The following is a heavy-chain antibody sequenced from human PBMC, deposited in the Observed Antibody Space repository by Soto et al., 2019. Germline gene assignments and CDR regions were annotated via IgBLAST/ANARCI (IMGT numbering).Heavy chain of an antibody. CDR3: ARDTEGGYAYFDY. CDR2: IIPIFGTA. Sequence: ASVKVSCKASGGTFSSYAISWVRQAPGQGLEWMGGIIPIFGTANYAQKFQGRVTITADESTSTAYMELSSLRSEDTAVYYCARDTEGGYAYFDYWGQGTLVTFAS. CDR1: GGTFSSYA. V-gene: IGHV1-69*13. D-gene: IGHD5-12*01. J-gene: IGHJ4*02.